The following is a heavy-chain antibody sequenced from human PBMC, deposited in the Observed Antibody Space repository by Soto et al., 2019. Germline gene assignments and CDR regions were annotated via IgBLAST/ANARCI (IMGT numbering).Heavy chain of an antibody. CDR1: GFTFSRYA. V-gene: IGHV3-48*02. Sequence: PRRSLRLSCAASGFTFSRYAMSWVRQAPGKGLEWVSAISGSGSTTIYYADDVKGRFTIARDNGKNSLYLQMNSLRDEDTAVYYCARVRRNDASDYYGMDVRGQGTTVTVSS. J-gene: IGHJ6*02. D-gene: IGHD1-1*01. CDR2: ISGSGSTTI. CDR3: ARVRRNDASDYYGMDV.